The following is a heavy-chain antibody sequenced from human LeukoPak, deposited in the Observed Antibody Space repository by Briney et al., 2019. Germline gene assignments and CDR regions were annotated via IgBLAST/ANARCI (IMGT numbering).Heavy chain of an antibody. V-gene: IGHV3-21*01. Sequence: GGSLRLSCAASGFTFSSYSMNWVRQAPGKGLEWVSSISSSSSYIYYADSVKGRFTISRDNAKNSLYLQMNSLRAEDTAVYYCASDRAPSEDIVLMVYAQYDYWGQGTLVTVSS. CDR2: ISSSSSYI. D-gene: IGHD2-8*01. J-gene: IGHJ4*02. CDR3: ASDRAPSEDIVLMVYAQYDY. CDR1: GFTFSSYS.